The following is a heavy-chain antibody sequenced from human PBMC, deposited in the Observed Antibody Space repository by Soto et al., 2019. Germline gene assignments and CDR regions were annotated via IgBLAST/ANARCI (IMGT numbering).Heavy chain of an antibody. V-gene: IGHV3-30*18. J-gene: IGHJ2*01. CDR1: GFTFSSYG. CDR2: ISYDGSNK. D-gene: IGHD1-26*01. Sequence: QVQLVESGGGVVQPVRSLRLSSAPSGFTFSSYGMHWVCQAPCKVLEWVAVISYDGSNKYNADSVKGRFTISRDNSKNTLHLQMKRLRVADTAVYNCAKDYGGLSGSYSFGRFARGGRGTLVTVSS. CDR3: AKDYGGLSGSYSFGRFAR.